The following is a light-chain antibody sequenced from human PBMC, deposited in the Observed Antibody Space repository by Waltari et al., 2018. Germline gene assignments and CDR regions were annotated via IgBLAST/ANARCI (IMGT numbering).Light chain of an antibody. CDR2: DVS. V-gene: IGLV2-14*01. Sequence: QSALTQPASVSGSPGQSITISCTGTSSDVGDYNYVSWSQQHPGKAPKLKIYDVSKRPSGSSNPFSGSKPGNTASLTISGLQAEDEADYYCSSYTSSSTWVFGGGTKLTVL. CDR3: SSYTSSSTWV. CDR1: SSDVGDYNY. J-gene: IGLJ3*02.